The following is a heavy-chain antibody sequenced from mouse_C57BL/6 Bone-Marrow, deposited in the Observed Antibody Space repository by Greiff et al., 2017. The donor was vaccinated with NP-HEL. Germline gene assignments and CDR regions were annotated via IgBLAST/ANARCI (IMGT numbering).Heavy chain of an antibody. J-gene: IGHJ4*01. CDR1: GYTFTDYN. CDR3: ARDVGFPNYAMDY. CDR2: INPNNGGT. V-gene: IGHV1-18*01. Sequence: EVQGVESGPELVKPGASVKIPCKASGYTFTDYNMDWVKQSHGKSLEWIGDINPNNGGTIYNQKFKGKATLTVDKSSSTAYMELRSLTSEDTAVYYCARDVGFPNYAMDYWGQGTSVTVSS.